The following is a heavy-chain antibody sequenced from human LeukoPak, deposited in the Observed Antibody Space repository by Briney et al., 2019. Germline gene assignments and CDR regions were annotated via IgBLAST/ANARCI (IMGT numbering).Heavy chain of an antibody. CDR1: GGSISSYY. V-gene: IGHV4-59*08. Sequence: SETLSLTCTVSGGSISSYYWSWIRQPPGKGLEWIGYIYYSGSTNYNPSLKSRVTISVDTSKNQFSLKLSSVTAADTAVYYCARTYYYGSGILTPFDPWGQGTLVTVSS. J-gene: IGHJ5*02. CDR3: ARTYYYGSGILTPFDP. CDR2: IYYSGST. D-gene: IGHD3-10*01.